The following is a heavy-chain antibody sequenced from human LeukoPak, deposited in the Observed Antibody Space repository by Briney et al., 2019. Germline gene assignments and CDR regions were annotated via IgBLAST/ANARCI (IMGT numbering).Heavy chain of an antibody. CDR3: AKDHPPYSCGGSCYSDRAPYYFDY. D-gene: IGHD2-15*01. CDR1: GFSFSTYW. Sequence: PGGSLRLSCAASGFSFSTYWMSWVRQAPGKGLEWVSAISGSGGSTYYADSVKGRFTISRDNSKNTLYLQMNSLRAEDTAVYYCAKDHPPYSCGGSCYSDRAPYYFDYWGQGTLVTVSS. V-gene: IGHV3-23*01. J-gene: IGHJ4*02. CDR2: ISGSGGST.